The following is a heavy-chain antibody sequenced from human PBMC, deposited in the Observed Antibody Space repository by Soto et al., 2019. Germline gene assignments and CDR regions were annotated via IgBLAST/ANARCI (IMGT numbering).Heavy chain of an antibody. CDR1: GFTFRDYA. V-gene: IGHV3-23*01. D-gene: IGHD1-7*01. J-gene: IGHJ3*01. CDR3: ARSLPGTYGAFDL. CDR2: VGGANSDT. Sequence: EGQLLESGGGLVQPGASLRLSCAASGFTFRDYAMRWVRQAPGKGLEYVSAVGGANSDTDYADSVKGRFIGSRDNAKHPVYLQMDSLRAEDTAVYYCARSLPGTYGAFDLWGQGTMVTVSS.